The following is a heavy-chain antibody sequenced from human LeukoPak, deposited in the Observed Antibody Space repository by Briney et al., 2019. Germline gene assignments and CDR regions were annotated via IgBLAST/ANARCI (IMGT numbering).Heavy chain of an antibody. V-gene: IGHV4-34*01. CDR3: ARGYCSSTSCYDAFDI. D-gene: IGHD2-2*01. CDR1: GGSFSGYY. CDR2: INHSGST. Sequence: SETLSLTCAVYGGSFSGYYWSWIRQPPGKGLEWIGEINHSGSTNYNPSLKSRVTISVDTSKNQFSLKLSSVTAADTAVYYCARGYCSSTSCYDAFDIWGQGTMVTVSS. J-gene: IGHJ3*02.